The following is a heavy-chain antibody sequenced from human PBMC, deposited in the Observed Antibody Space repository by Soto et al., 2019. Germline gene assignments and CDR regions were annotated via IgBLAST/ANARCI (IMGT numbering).Heavy chain of an antibody. CDR3: ARDKYKRDIRFFDD. J-gene: IGHJ4*02. D-gene: IGHD5-12*01. CDR2: IYDSGTT. CDR1: GGSISIFY. Sequence: PSETLSLTCTFSGGSISIFYWSWIRQPPGKGLEWIGYIYDSGTTNYNPSLRSRVTISADTSKNQFSLQLSSVTAVDTAVYYCARDKYKRDIRFFDDWGQGAMVTVSS. V-gene: IGHV4-59*01.